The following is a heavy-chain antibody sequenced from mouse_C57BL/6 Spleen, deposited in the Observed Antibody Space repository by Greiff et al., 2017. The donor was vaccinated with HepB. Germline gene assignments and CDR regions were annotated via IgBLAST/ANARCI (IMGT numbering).Heavy chain of an antibody. D-gene: IGHD1-1*01. J-gene: IGHJ1*03. Sequence: VQLQQSGAELVRPGASVTLSCKASGYTFTDYEMHWVKQTPVHGLEWIGAIDPETGGTAYNQKFKGKAILTADTSSSTAYMELRSLTSEDSAVYYCTRRALFYYGSIHWYFDVWGTGTTVTVSS. V-gene: IGHV1-15*01. CDR3: TRRALFYYGSIHWYFDV. CDR1: GYTFTDYE. CDR2: IDPETGGT.